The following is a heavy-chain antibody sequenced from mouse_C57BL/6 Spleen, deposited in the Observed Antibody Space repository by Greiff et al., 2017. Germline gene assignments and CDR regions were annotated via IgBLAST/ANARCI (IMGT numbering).Heavy chain of an antibody. Sequence: VQLQQPGAELVKPGASVKMSCKASGYTFTSYWITWVKQRPGQGLAWIGDIYPGSGSTNYNEKFKSKATLTVDTSSSTAYMQLSSLTSEDSAVYYCARWDEADWWFDDWGKGTTVTVSA. CDR3: ARWDEADWWFDD. J-gene: IGHJ1*03. CDR2: IYPGSGST. CDR1: GYTFTSYW. D-gene: IGHD4-1*01. V-gene: IGHV1-55*01.